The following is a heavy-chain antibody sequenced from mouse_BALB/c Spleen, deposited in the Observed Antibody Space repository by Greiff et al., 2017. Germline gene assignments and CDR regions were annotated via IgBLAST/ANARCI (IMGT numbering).Heavy chain of an antibody. Sequence: DLVKPGASVKLSCKASGYTFTSYWINWINQRPGQGLEWIGRIAPGSGSTYYNEMFKGKATLTVDTSSSTAYIQLSSLSSEDSAVYCFARGGVDYLDYWGQGTTLTVSS. V-gene: IGHV1S41*01. J-gene: IGHJ2*01. CDR2: IAPGSGST. D-gene: IGHD1-1*01. CDR3: ARGGVDYLDY. CDR1: GYTFTSYW.